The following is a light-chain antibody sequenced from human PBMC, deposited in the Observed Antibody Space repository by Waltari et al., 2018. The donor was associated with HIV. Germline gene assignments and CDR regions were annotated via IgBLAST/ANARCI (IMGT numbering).Light chain of an antibody. CDR2: YDS. V-gene: IGLV3-21*04. CDR3: QVWDSSSGVV. CDR1: NIGSKS. Sequence: SYVLTQSPSVPVAPGKTARLTCGGNNIGSKSVHWYQQKPGQAPVLVIYYDSDRPSGIPERFSGSNSGNTATLTISRVEAGDEADYYCQVWDSSSGVVFGGGTRLTVL. J-gene: IGLJ2*01.